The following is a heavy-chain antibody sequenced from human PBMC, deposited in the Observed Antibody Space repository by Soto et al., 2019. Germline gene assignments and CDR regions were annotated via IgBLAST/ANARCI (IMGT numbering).Heavy chain of an antibody. CDR2: IYYTGTT. J-gene: IGHJ6*02. CDR3: ARDPHYYGVPAGGIDV. V-gene: IGHV4-61*01. Sequence: SETLSLTCSVSGGSVSSGTHYWSWIRQPPGKGLEWIGYIYYTGTTKYNPSLKSRTTILVDTSKNQFSLKMSSVTAADTALYYCARDPHYYGVPAGGIDVWGQGTTVTVSS. CDR1: GGSVSSGTHY. D-gene: IGHD3-10*01.